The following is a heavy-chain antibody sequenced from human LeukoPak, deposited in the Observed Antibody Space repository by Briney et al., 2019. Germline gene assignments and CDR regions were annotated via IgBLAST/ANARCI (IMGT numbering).Heavy chain of an antibody. CDR3: ARGYDFWSGYFDY. Sequence: SETLSLTCTVSSGSISTSNYYWGWVRQPPGKALEWIGNIFYSGSTYYSPSLKSRVTISLDTSRNQFSLKLSSVTAADTAVYYCARGYDFWSGYFDYWGQGTLVTVSS. CDR1: SGSISTSNYY. CDR2: IFYSGST. J-gene: IGHJ4*02. V-gene: IGHV4-39*07. D-gene: IGHD3-3*01.